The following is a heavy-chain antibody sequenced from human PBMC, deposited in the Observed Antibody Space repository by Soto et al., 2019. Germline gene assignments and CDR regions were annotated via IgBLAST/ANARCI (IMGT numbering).Heavy chain of an antibody. V-gene: IGHV1-58*01. CDR2: IVVGSGNT. J-gene: IGHJ5*02. CDR3: AAVRLRGYSYGQGP. CDR1: GFTFTSSA. Sequence: SVKVSCKASGFTFTSSAVQWVRQARGQRLEWIGWIVVGSGNTNYAQKFQERVTITRDMSTSTAYMELSSLRSEDTAVYYCAAVRLRGYSYGQGPWGQGTLVTAPQ. D-gene: IGHD5-18*01.